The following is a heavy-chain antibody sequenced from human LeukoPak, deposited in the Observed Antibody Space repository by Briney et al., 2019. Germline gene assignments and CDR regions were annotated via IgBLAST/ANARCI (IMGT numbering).Heavy chain of an antibody. J-gene: IGHJ4*02. D-gene: IGHD1-1*01. V-gene: IGHV1-2*02. CDR1: GYTFTAHY. Sequence: ASVKVSCKTSGYTFTAHYIHWVRQAPGQGLEWMGWINPNNGDTNYAQKFQGGVTMTRDTSISTAYMELSSLRSDDTAVYHCARVSAAAGTYPSDSWGQGTLVTVSS. CDR2: INPNNGDT. CDR3: ARVSAAAGTYPSDS.